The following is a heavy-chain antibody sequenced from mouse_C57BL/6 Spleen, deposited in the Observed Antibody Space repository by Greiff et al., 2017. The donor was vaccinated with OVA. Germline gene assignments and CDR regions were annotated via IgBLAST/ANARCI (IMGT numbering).Heavy chain of an antibody. CDR3: AREGYSWFAY. J-gene: IGHJ3*01. CDR2: IDPSDSET. V-gene: IGHV1-52*01. D-gene: IGHD2-14*01. Sequence: QVQLQQPGAELVRPGSSVKLSCKASGYTFTSYWMHWVKQRPIQGLEWIGNIDPSDSETHYNQKFKDKATLTVAKSSSTAYMQLSSLTSEDSAVYYCAREGYSWFAYWGQGTLVTVSA. CDR1: GYTFTSYW.